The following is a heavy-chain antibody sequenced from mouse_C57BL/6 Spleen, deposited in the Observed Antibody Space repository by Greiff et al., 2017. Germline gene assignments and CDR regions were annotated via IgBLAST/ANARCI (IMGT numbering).Heavy chain of an antibody. J-gene: IGHJ1*03. CDR3: ARRREYYYGSSYWYFDV. CDR1: GYTFTDYT. D-gene: IGHD1-1*01. Sequence: QVQLQQSDAELVKPGASVKISCKVSGYTFTDYTIHWMKQRPEQGLEWIGYIYPRDGGTKYNEKFKGKATLTADKSSSTAYMQLNSLTSEDSAVXFCARRREYYYGSSYWYFDVWGTGTTVTVAS. V-gene: IGHV1-78*01. CDR2: IYPRDGGT.